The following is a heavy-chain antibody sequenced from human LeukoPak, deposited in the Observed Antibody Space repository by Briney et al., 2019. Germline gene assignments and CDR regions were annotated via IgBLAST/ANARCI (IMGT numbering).Heavy chain of an antibody. J-gene: IGHJ4*02. V-gene: IGHV3-23*01. CDR3: AENGYSSSWNDY. CDR2: ISGSGGST. D-gene: IGHD6-13*01. Sequence: AISGSGGSTYYADSVKGRFTISRDNAKNSVYLQMNSLRAEDTAVYYCAENGYSSSWNDYWGQGTLVTVSS.